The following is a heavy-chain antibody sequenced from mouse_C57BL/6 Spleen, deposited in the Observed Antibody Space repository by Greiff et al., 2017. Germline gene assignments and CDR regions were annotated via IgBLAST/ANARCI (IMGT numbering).Heavy chain of an antibody. CDR1: GYTFTDYN. V-gene: IGHV1-22*01. D-gene: IGHD1-1*01. Sequence: EVQLQQSGPELVKPGASVKMSCKASGYTFTDYNMHWVKQSPGKRLEWLGYINPNNGGTSYNQKFKGKATLTVNKSSSTAYMELRSLTSEDAAVYDSARYDYGGAMDYWGQGTSVTVSS. CDR3: ARYDYGGAMDY. J-gene: IGHJ4*01. CDR2: INPNNGGT.